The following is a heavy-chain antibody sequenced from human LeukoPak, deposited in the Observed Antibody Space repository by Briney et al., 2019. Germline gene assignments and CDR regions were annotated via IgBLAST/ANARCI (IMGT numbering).Heavy chain of an antibody. CDR1: GFTFSSYS. Sequence: GGSLRLSCAASGFTFSSYSMNWVRQAPGKGLEWVSSISSSSSYIYYADSVKGRFTISRDNAKNSLYLQMNSLRAEDTAVYYCARDSPAAGHYYYYYGMDVWGQGTTVTVSS. CDR2: ISSSSSYI. J-gene: IGHJ6*02. V-gene: IGHV3-21*01. D-gene: IGHD6-13*01. CDR3: ARDSPAAGHYYYYYGMDV.